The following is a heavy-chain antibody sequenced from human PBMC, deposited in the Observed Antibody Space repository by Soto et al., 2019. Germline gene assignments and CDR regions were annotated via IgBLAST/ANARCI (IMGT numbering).Heavy chain of an antibody. Sequence: QVQLVQSGAEVKKPGSSVKVSCKASGGTFSSYALSWVRQAPGQGLEWMGGIIPIFGTANYAQKFQGRVTITADESTSTAYMELSSLRSEDTAVYYCARDTGDYGPPYYDYGMDVWGQGTTVTVSS. J-gene: IGHJ6*02. CDR2: IIPIFGTA. CDR3: ARDTGDYGPPYYDYGMDV. V-gene: IGHV1-69*01. CDR1: GGTFSSYA. D-gene: IGHD4-17*01.